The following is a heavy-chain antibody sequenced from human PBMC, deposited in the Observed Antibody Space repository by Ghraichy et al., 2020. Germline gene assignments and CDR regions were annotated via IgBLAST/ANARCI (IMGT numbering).Heavy chain of an antibody. Sequence: SETLSLTCTVSGGSISSSSYYWGWIRQPPGKGLEWIGSIYYSGSTYYNPSLKSRVTISVDTSKNQFSLKLSSVTAADTAVYYCASSPWSGRVAAFDIWGQGTMVTVSS. D-gene: IGHD3-10*01. V-gene: IGHV4-39*01. CDR2: IYYSGST. J-gene: IGHJ3*02. CDR1: GGSISSSSYY. CDR3: ASSPWSGRVAAFDI.